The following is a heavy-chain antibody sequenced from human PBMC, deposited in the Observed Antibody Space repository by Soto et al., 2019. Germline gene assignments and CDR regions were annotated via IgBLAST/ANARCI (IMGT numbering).Heavy chain of an antibody. Sequence: QVQLVQSGAEVKKPGSSVKVSCAASEGTFDSYTINWVRQAPGLGPEWMGRIIPMVGMADYVQKFQGRVTLFADKSTSTAYIVLSSLRSEDTAVYYCATNYGSGSTHFDYWGQGTLVTVSS. CDR2: IIPMVGMA. D-gene: IGHD3-10*01. V-gene: IGHV1-69*02. J-gene: IGHJ4*02. CDR1: EGTFDSYT. CDR3: ATNYGSGSTHFDY.